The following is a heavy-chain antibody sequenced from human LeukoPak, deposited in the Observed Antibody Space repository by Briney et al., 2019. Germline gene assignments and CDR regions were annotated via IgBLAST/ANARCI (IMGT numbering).Heavy chain of an antibody. CDR3: AKDRYYYDSSGYIFDY. CDR2: ISYDGSNK. CDR1: GFSFSHYG. D-gene: IGHD3-22*01. V-gene: IGHV3-30*18. Sequence: GFLRLSCAASGFSFSHYGMHWVRQAPGKGLEWVAVISYDGSNKYYADSVKGRFTISRDNSQNTLYVQMNSLRAEDTAVYYCAKDRYYYDSSGYIFDYWGQGTLVTVSS. J-gene: IGHJ4*02.